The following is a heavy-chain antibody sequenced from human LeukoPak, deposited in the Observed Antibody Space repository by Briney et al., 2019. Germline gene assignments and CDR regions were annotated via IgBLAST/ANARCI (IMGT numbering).Heavy chain of an antibody. CDR1: GFTFGIYA. CDR2: ITTNGGNT. V-gene: IGHV3-64*02. D-gene: IGHD5-18*01. Sequence: GGSLRLSCAASGFTFGIYAMHWVRQAPGKGLEHVSTITTNGGNTYYADSVKGRFTISRDNSKDTLFLQMGSLRAEDMAVYYCAKPLTSYSSGFSDVFDVWGHGSMATVSS. J-gene: IGHJ3*01. CDR3: AKPLTSYSSGFSDVFDV.